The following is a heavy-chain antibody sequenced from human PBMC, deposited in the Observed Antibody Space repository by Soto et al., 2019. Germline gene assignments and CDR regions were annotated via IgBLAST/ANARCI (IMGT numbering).Heavy chain of an antibody. CDR1: GGSITSSGSA. Sequence: SETLSLTCNASGGSITSSGSAWGWIRHSPGKGLEWIGTIDYSGNIYYIPSLKSRITISVDTSKNQISLKLSSVTAADTAVYYCAIHILIQGLEYYFVFWYQGTLVTVSS. J-gene: IGHJ4*02. V-gene: IGHV4-39*01. D-gene: IGHD2-15*01. CDR3: AIHILIQGLEYYFVF. CDR2: IDYSGNI.